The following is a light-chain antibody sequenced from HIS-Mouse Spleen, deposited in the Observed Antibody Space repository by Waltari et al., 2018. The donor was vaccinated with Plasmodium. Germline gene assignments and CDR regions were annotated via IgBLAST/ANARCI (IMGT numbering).Light chain of an antibody. V-gene: IGLV2-11*01. CDR2: DVS. CDR3: CSYAGSYTYV. Sequence: QSALTQPRSVSGSPGQSVTISCPGTSSDVGGYNYLSWYQQHQGQAPKLMIYDVSKRPSGVPDRFSGSKSGNTASLTISGLQAEDEADYYCCSYAGSYTYVFGTGTKVTVL. J-gene: IGLJ1*01. CDR1: SSDVGGYNY.